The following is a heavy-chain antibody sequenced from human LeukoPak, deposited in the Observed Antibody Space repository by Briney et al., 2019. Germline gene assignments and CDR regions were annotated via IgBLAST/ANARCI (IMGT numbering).Heavy chain of an antibody. CDR3: AKAPSSYESGNGYPNLGWLDP. CDR2: FHRGRI. J-gene: IGHJ5*02. V-gene: IGHV4-38-2*02. CDR1: GYPIGLDYY. Sequence: SGTLSLTCKVSGYPIGLDYYWVWIRQAPGRGLQWIGGFHRGRIQYNSALKSRVTISIDSSKNQFSLRMWPVTAADTAFYLCAKAPSSYESGNGYPNLGWLDPWGQGTLVTVSS. D-gene: IGHD5-24*01.